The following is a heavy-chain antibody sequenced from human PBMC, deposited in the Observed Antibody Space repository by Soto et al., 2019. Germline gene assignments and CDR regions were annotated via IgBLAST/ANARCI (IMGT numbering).Heavy chain of an antibody. Sequence: QVRLQESGPGLVRPSETLSLICTVSGGSINSPSYYWEWIRQTPGGGLEWIGRVFFSGGSDSNSSLKSRVTMSVDTSKNQFSLELTSVTAADTAGYYCARTPPVDTDNGDSYYDHWGQGTPVTVS. CDR2: VFFSGGS. CDR3: ARTPPVDTDNGDSYYDH. J-gene: IGHJ4*01. D-gene: IGHD4-17*01. V-gene: IGHV4-39*01. CDR1: GGSINSPSYY.